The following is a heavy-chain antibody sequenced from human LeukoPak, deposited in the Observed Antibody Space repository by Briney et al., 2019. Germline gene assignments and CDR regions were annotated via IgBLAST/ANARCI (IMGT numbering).Heavy chain of an antibody. J-gene: IGHJ4*02. Sequence: ASVKVSCKVSGFTLTELSMHWVRQAPGKGLEWMGGFDPEDGETIYAQKFQGRVTMTEDTSTDTAYMELSSLRSEDTAVYYCASLDYVWGSYRYARDYWGQGTLVTVSS. D-gene: IGHD3-16*02. V-gene: IGHV1-24*01. CDR3: ASLDYVWGSYRYARDY. CDR2: FDPEDGET. CDR1: GFTLTELS.